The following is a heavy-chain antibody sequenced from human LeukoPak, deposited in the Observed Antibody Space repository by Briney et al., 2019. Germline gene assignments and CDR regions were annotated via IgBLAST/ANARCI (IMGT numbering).Heavy chain of an antibody. CDR1: GFTFSSYW. J-gene: IGHJ6*02. V-gene: IGHV3-7*01. Sequence: GGSLRLSCAASGFTFSSYWMSWDRQAPGKGLEWVANIKQDGSEKYYVDSVKGRFTISRDNAKNSLYLQMNSLRAEDTAVYYCAREGREWLWGDYYYYYGMDVWGQGTTVTVSS. CDR3: AREGREWLWGDYYYYYGMDV. D-gene: IGHD3-3*01. CDR2: IKQDGSEK.